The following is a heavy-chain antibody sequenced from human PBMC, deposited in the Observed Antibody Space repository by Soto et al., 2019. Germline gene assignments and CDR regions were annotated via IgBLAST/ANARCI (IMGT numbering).Heavy chain of an antibody. Sequence: SETLSLTCTVSDGSISSRNYYWGWIHQSPGKGLEWIGSFFYSGATYYNPSLKSRVTIFVDMSKNQVSLNVTSVTAADTAVYFCARGRYCLTGRCFPNWFDSWGQGTLVTVSS. CDR3: ARGRYCLTGRCFPNWFDS. J-gene: IGHJ5*01. D-gene: IGHD2-15*01. CDR1: DGSISSRNYY. V-gene: IGHV4-39*01. CDR2: FFYSGAT.